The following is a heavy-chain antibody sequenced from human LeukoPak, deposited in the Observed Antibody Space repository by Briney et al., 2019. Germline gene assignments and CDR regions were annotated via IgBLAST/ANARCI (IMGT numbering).Heavy chain of an antibody. CDR2: IDHSGST. V-gene: IGHV4-34*01. Sequence: SETLSLTCAVYGTSFSGHSWHWIRQPPGKGLEWIGEIDHSGSTSYNPSLKRRLTISLDTSKSQFSLRLNSVTAADAAVYYCARGFRKRLGVRILTYFYNYHMDVWGKGTTVTVSS. D-gene: IGHD3-3*01. CDR1: GTSFSGHS. CDR3: ARGFRKRLGVRILTYFYNYHMDV. J-gene: IGHJ6*03.